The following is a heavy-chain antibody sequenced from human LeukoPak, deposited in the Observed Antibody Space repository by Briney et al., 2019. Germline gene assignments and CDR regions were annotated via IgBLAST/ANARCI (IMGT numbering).Heavy chain of an antibody. CDR2: IIPILGIA. D-gene: IGHD1-7*01. CDR3: ARDGSTDAFDI. J-gene: IGHJ3*02. V-gene: IGHV1-69*04. CDR1: GYTFTSYD. Sequence: SVKVSCKASGYTFTSYDINWVRQAPGQGLERMGRIIPILGIANYAQKFQGRVTVTADKSTSTAYMELSSLRSEGTAVYYCARDGSTDAFDIWGQGTMVTVSS.